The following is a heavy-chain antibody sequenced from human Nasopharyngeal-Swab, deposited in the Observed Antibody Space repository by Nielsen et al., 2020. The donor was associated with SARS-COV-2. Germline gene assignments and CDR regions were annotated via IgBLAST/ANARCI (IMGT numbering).Heavy chain of an antibody. CDR1: GFSFSNYA. CDR2: VSGPGGGT. CDR3: AKARRTDTYGYECFDS. J-gene: IGHJ4*02. D-gene: IGHD5-18*01. V-gene: IGHV3-23*01. Sequence: GESLKISCAASGFSFSNYAMSWVRQAPGKGLEWVSSVSGPGGGTYYADSVKGRFTISRDNSKNTVYLQLNNLSADDTALYYCAKARRTDTYGYECFDSWGQGTLVTVSS.